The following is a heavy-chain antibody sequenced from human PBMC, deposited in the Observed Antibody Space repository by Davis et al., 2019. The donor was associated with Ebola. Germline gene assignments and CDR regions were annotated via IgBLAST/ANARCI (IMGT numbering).Heavy chain of an antibody. D-gene: IGHD2-2*01. CDR2: IVHSGGV. CDR1: GGSFNAYF. J-gene: IGHJ5*02. CDR3: ARAHPIIVVPAITPHYFGP. Sequence: PSETLSLTCTVSGGSFNAYFWSWIRQSPGKGLEWIGDIVHSGGVNYNPSLKSRVTISVDRSKNQFSLRLTSVTAADTAVYFCARAHPIIVVPAITPHYFGPWGQGTLVSVSS. V-gene: IGHV4-34*12.